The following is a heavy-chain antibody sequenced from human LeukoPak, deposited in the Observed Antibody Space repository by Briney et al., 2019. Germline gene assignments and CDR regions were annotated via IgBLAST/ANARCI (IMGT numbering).Heavy chain of an antibody. J-gene: IGHJ3*02. Sequence: SETLSLTCTVSGGSISSYYWSWIRQPAGKGLEWIGRIYTSGSTNYNPSLKSRVTMSVDTSKNQFPLKLSSVTAADTAVYYCARNLALYYYDSSGYYSHAFDIWGQGTMVTVSS. CDR3: ARNLALYYYDSSGYYSHAFDI. D-gene: IGHD3-22*01. V-gene: IGHV4-4*07. CDR1: GGSISSYY. CDR2: IYTSGST.